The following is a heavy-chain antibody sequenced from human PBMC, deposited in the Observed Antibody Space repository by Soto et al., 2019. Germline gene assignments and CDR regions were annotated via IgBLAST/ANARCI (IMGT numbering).Heavy chain of an antibody. J-gene: IGHJ5*02. CDR1: GFTFSGYY. Sequence: GGSLRLSCAASGFTFSGYYMSWIRQAPGKGLEWVSYISGTGDTIYYADSVTGRFTISKDTSRSQVVLTLLKMHPRASATYYSALRKDCSRTGCFLASFDTRGQGSLVTVSS. CDR3: ALRKDCSRTGCFLASFDT. CDR2: ISGTGDTI. V-gene: IGHV3-11*01. D-gene: IGHD2-2*01.